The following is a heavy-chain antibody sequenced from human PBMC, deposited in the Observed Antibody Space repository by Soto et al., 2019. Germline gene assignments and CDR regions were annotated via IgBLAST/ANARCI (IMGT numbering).Heavy chain of an antibody. CDR2: IYYSGST. V-gene: IGHV4-59*01. CDR1: GGSISSYY. Sequence: SETLSLTCTVSGGSISSYYWSWIRQPPGKGLEWIGYIYYSGSTNYNPSLKSRVTISVDTSKNQFSLKLSTVTAADTAVYYCAIDSAPMVRGIRLDYYYGMDVWGQGTTVTVSS. D-gene: IGHD3-10*01. CDR3: AIDSAPMVRGIRLDYYYGMDV. J-gene: IGHJ6*02.